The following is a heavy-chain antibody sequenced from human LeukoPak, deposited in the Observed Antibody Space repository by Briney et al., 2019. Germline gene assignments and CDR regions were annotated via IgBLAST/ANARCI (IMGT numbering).Heavy chain of an antibody. V-gene: IGHV4-59*12. CDR1: GGSISSYY. Sequence: SETLSLTCTVSGGSISSYYWSWIRQPPGKGLEWIGYIYYSGSTNYNPSLKSRVTISVDTSKNQFSLKLSSVTAADTAVYYCARTLGDGDYGYYYYGMDVWGQGTTVTVSS. D-gene: IGHD4-17*01. CDR2: IYYSGST. J-gene: IGHJ6*02. CDR3: ARTLGDGDYGYYYYGMDV.